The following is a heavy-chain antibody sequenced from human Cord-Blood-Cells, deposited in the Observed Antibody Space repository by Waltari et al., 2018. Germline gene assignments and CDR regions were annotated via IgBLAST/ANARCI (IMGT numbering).Heavy chain of an antibody. J-gene: IGHJ4*02. CDR1: GYSFTSYW. CDR3: ARFELGIWYYFDY. D-gene: IGHD7-27*01. CDR2: IYHGASDT. V-gene: IGHV5-51*01. Sequence: EVQLVQSGAEVKKPGESLKISCKGSGYSFTSYWIGWVRQMPGKGLEWMGFIYHGASDTRDIPSCQGQVTISADKSISTAYLQGSSLKASGTAMYYCARFELGIWYYFDYWGQGTLVTVSS.